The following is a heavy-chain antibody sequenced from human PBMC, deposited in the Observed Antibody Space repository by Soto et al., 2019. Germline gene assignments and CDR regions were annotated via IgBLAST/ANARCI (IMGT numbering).Heavy chain of an antibody. CDR3: ARKGLYGRAWDGTXV. V-gene: IGHV5-51*01. D-gene: IGHD2-2*02. CDR2: IYPGDSDT. J-gene: IGHJ6*02. Sequence: GEALKISCEGSGYSFTSYWIGWVRQMPGKGLELMVIIYPGDSDTNYSPSFRGQVTISADKYISTAYLQWSSLKYSDTAIYYCARKGLYGRAWDGTXVWGQGTMVTVSS. CDR1: GYSFTSYW.